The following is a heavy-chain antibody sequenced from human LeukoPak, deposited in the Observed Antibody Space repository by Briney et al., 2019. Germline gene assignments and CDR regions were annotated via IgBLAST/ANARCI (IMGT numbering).Heavy chain of an antibody. CDR1: GYSISSGYY. D-gene: IGHD1-26*01. CDR2: IYHSGST. Sequence: SETLSLTCTVSGYSISSGYYWGWIRQPPGKGLEWIGSIYHSGSTYYNPSLKSRVTISVDTSKNQFSLKLSSVTAADTAVYYCAAPYSGSYYVGPDDAFDIWGQGTMVTVSS. V-gene: IGHV4-38-2*02. J-gene: IGHJ3*02. CDR3: AAPYSGSYYVGPDDAFDI.